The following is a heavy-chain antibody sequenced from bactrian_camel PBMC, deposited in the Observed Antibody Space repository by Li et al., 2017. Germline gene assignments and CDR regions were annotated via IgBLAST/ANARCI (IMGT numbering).Heavy chain of an antibody. J-gene: IGHJ4*01. D-gene: IGHD3*01. Sequence: LVESGGGSVQAGGSLRLSCAASGRTYSKWCMGWFRQISGKEREGLATIDSRGITAYADSVKGRFTISKDNVLNILYLQMDNLKPEDSATYRCAASWDVTAREALGTCGDVLNFAYRGQGTQVTVS. V-gene: IGHV3S57*01. CDR2: IDSRGIT. CDR1: GRTYSKWC. CDR3: AASWDVTAREALGTCGDVLNFAY.